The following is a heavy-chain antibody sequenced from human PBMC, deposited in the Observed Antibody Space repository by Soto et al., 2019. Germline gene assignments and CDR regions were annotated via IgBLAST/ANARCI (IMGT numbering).Heavy chain of an antibody. V-gene: IGHV1-24*01. D-gene: IGHD2-21*02. Sequence: GASVKVSCTVSGYTLTELSMHWVRQAPGKGLEWMGGFDPEDGETIYAQKLQGRVTMTTDTSTSTAYMELRSLRSDDTAVYYCAREGGHIVVVTAKSLDPYYYYGMDVWGQGTTVTVSS. J-gene: IGHJ6*02. CDR1: GYTLTELS. CDR3: AREGGHIVVVTAKSLDPYYYYGMDV. CDR2: FDPEDGET.